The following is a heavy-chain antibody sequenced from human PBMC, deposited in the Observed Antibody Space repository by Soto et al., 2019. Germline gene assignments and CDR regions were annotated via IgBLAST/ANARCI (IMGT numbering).Heavy chain of an antibody. V-gene: IGHV1-8*01. Sequence: ASVKVSCKASGYTFTSYDINWVRQATGQGLEWMGWMNPNSGNTGYAQKFQGRVTMTRNTSISTAYMELSSLRSEDTAVYYCARATYYYFWSGYYLFDFWGQGTLVPVSS. CDR3: ARATYYYFWSGYYLFDF. D-gene: IGHD3-3*01. CDR1: GYTFTSYD. CDR2: MNPNSGNT. J-gene: IGHJ4*02.